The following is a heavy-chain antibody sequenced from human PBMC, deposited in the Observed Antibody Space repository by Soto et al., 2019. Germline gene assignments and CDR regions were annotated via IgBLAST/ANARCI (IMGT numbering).Heavy chain of an antibody. V-gene: IGHV1-69*01. J-gene: IGHJ4*02. D-gene: IGHD6-19*01. CDR2: IIPIFGTA. CDR1: GGTFSSYA. Sequence: QVQLVQSGAEVKKPGSSVKVCCKASGGTFSSYAISWVRQAPGQGLDWMGGIIPIFGTANYAQKFQGRVTITADESTSAAYMELSSLRSEDTAVYYCERDPSGYSSGWSDFDYWGQGTLVTVSS. CDR3: ERDPSGYSSGWSDFDY.